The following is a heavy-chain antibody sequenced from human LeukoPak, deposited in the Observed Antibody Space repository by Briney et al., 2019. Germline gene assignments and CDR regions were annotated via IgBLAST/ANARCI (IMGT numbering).Heavy chain of an antibody. D-gene: IGHD2-2*01. V-gene: IGHV4-39*01. CDR3: ARHSGGYP. CDR2: IYYSGST. J-gene: IGHJ5*02. Sequence: SETLSLTCTVSGGSISSSSYYWGWIRQPPGKGLEWIGSIYYSGSTYYNPSLKSRVTISVDTSKNQFSLKLSSVTAADTAVYYCARHSGGYPWGQGTLATVSS. CDR1: GGSISSSSYY.